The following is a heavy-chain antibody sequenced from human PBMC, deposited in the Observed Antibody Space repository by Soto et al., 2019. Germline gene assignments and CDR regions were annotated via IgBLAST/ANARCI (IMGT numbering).Heavy chain of an antibody. CDR2: ISYDGSNK. Sequence: GGSLRLSCAASGFTFSSYGMHWVRQAPGKGLEWVAVISYDGSNKYYADSVKGRFTIRRDNSKNTLYLQMNSLRAGETAGYYCAKVPAPYCTNGVCYPYYMDVWGKGTTVTVSS. V-gene: IGHV3-30*18. CDR1: GFTFSSYG. CDR3: AKVPAPYCTNGVCYPYYMDV. D-gene: IGHD2-8*01. J-gene: IGHJ6*03.